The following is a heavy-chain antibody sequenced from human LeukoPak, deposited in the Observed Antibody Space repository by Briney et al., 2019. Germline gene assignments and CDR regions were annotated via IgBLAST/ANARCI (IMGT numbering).Heavy chain of an antibody. Sequence: GGSLRLSCAASGFTFSHCAMHWVRQAPGKGLEWVAIISYDGSNKYYADSVKGRFTISRNNFKNTLSLQMNSLSAEDAAVYYCARNPYGDYFFDSWGQGTLVTVSS. CDR1: GFTFSHCA. D-gene: IGHD4-17*01. CDR3: ARNPYGDYFFDS. CDR2: ISYDGSNK. V-gene: IGHV3-30-3*01. J-gene: IGHJ4*02.